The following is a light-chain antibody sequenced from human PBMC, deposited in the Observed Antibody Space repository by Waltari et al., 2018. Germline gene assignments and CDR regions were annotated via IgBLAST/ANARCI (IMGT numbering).Light chain of an antibody. CDR3: SSKTTRDTRL. CDR2: DVH. J-gene: IGLJ3*02. Sequence: QSALTQPASVSGSPGQSITISCPGTSSDIGAYNAVAWYQQHPGKAPKVVIYDVHNRPSGVSNRFSGSMSGNTASLTISGLQTEDEADYYCSSKTTRDTRLFGGGTKLTVL. V-gene: IGLV2-14*03. CDR1: SSDIGAYNA.